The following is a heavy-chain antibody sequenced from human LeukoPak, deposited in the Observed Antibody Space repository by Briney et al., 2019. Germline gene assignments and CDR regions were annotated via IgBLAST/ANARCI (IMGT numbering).Heavy chain of an antibody. J-gene: IGHJ6*03. D-gene: IGHD2-2*01. Sequence: GGSLRLSCAASGFTVSSNYMSWVRQAPGKGLEWVSVIYSCGSTYYADSVKGRFTISRDNSKNTLYLQMNSLRAEDTAVYYCARDRFIVVVPAAFFYYYMDVWGKGTTVTVSS. CDR1: GFTVSSNY. CDR2: IYSCGST. CDR3: ARDRFIVVVPAAFFYYYMDV. V-gene: IGHV3-66*01.